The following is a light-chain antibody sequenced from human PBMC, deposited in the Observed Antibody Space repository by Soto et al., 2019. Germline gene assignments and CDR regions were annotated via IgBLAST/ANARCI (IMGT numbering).Light chain of an antibody. V-gene: IGKV1-5*03. CDR3: QQYKSYWT. Sequence: DIHMTQSPSTLSAFVGDRVTITCRASQSISSWLAWYQQKPGKAPKLLIFKASTLESGVPSRFSGSGSGTEFALTISSPQPDDFATYYCQQYKSYWTFGQGTKVEVK. CDR2: KAS. J-gene: IGKJ1*01. CDR1: QSISSW.